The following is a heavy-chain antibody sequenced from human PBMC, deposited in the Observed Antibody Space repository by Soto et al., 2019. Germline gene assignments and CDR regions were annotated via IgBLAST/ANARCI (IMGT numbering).Heavy chain of an antibody. Sequence: ASVEVSCKASGGTFSSYAISWVRQAPGQGLEWMGGIIPIFGTANYAQKFQGRVTITADKSTSTAYMELSSLRSEDTAVYYCARGFXILTGYYNVNYYYGMDVWGQGTTVTVSS. D-gene: IGHD3-9*01. J-gene: IGHJ6*02. CDR1: GGTFSSYA. CDR2: IIPIFGTA. V-gene: IGHV1-69*06. CDR3: ARGFXILTGYYNVNYYYGMDV.